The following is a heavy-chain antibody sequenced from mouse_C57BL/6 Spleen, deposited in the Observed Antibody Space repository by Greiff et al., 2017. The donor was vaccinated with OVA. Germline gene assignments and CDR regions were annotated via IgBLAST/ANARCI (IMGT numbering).Heavy chain of an antibody. CDR2: IYPGDGDT. CDR3: AFYGPCYAY. CDR1: GYAFSSSW. D-gene: IGHD1-1*01. V-gene: IGHV1-82*01. Sequence: VQLVESGTELVKPGASVKISCKASGYAFSSSWMNWVKQRPGKGLEWIGRIYPGDGDTNYNGKFKGKATLTADKATSTAYMQLSSLTSEYSAVYFCAFYGPCYAYWGQETLVTVSS. J-gene: IGHJ3*01.